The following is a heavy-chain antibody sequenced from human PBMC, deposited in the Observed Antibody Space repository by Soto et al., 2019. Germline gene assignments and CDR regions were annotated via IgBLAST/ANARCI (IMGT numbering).Heavy chain of an antibody. V-gene: IGHV4-34*01. CDR3: ARGRGGYSYGGLDS. D-gene: IGHD5-18*01. Sequence: SETLSLTFAVYGGSFSNHYWSWIRQSPGQGLEWIGEVNHSGSTNYNPSLESRVIISVDTSKNQFSLILRSVTAADAAVYYCARGRGGYSYGGLDSWGQGTLVTVSS. CDR1: GGSFSNHY. CDR2: VNHSGST. J-gene: IGHJ4*02.